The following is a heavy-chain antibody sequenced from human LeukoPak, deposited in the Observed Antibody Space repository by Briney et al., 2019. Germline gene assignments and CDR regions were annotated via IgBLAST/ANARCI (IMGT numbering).Heavy chain of an antibody. CDR1: GFTFSSYA. D-gene: IGHD3-10*01. CDR3: ARAWSEVRGPARYYYYAMDV. V-gene: IGHV3-30*04. J-gene: IGHJ6*02. CDR2: LTNDGSNQ. Sequence: PGGSLRLSCAASGFTFSSYAMHWVRQAPGKGLEWVACLTNDGSNQFYGDSVKGRFTISRDNSKSTLYLQMYSLRAEDTAVYYCARAWSEVRGPARYYYYAMDVWGQGTTVTVSS.